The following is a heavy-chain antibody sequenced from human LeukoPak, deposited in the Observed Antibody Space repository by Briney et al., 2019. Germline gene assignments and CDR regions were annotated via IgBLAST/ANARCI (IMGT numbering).Heavy chain of an antibody. CDR1: GFTFSSYG. D-gene: IGHD3-22*01. V-gene: IGHV3-21*01. J-gene: IGHJ4*02. Sequence: PGGSLRLSCAASGFTFSSYGMHWVRQAPGKGLEWVSSISSSSTYIYYADSVKGRFTISRDDAQNSLNLQMNSLRAEDTAVYYCARDQDYYDSSGYDYFDYWGQGSLVTVSS. CDR2: ISSSSTYI. CDR3: ARDQDYYDSSGYDYFDY.